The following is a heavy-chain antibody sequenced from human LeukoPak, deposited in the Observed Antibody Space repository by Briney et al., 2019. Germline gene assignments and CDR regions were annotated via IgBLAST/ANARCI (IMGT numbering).Heavy chain of an antibody. J-gene: IGHJ4*02. CDR1: GGSFSGYY. CDR2: INHSGST. Sequence: SETLSLTCAVYGGSFSGYYWSWIRQPPGKGLEWIGEINHSGSTNYNPSLKSRVTISVDTSKNQFSLKLSSVTAADTAVYYCARGRKRGSGWAYYFDYWGQGTLVTVSS. V-gene: IGHV4-34*01. CDR3: ARGRKRGSGWAYYFDY. D-gene: IGHD6-19*01.